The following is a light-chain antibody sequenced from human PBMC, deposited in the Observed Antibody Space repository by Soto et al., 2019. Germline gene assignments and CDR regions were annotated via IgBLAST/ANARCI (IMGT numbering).Light chain of an antibody. Sequence: DIQMTQSPSTLSASVGDRVTITCRASQNINIWLAWYQQKPGKAPKLLIYNAAYLESGVPSRFSGSGSGSEFTLTISSLQPEDFAIDYSQKYNGHSRGFGQGTKVELK. V-gene: IGKV1-5*01. CDR3: QKYNGHSRG. CDR2: NAA. J-gene: IGKJ1*01. CDR1: QNINIW.